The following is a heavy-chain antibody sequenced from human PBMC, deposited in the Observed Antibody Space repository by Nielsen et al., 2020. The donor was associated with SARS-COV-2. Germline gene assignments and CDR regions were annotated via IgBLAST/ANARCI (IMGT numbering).Heavy chain of an antibody. Sequence: GESLKISCAVSGFDFSDFGIHWVRQAPGKGLEWVAVMSSDGRNELYADSVRGRFSISRDNSKNTIFLQVDSLRSDDSAVYYCARSGYVGGMDVWGQGTTVTVSS. J-gene: IGHJ6*02. CDR3: ARSGYVGGMDV. CDR2: MSSDGRNE. D-gene: IGHD2-2*01. V-gene: IGHV3-30*03. CDR1: GFDFSDFG.